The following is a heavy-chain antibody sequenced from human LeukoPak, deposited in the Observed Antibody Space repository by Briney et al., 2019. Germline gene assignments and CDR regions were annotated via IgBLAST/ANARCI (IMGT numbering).Heavy chain of an antibody. D-gene: IGHD3-16*02. CDR1: GGSISSYY. CDR3: ARRSYHYYGMDV. Sequence: SETLSLTCSVSGGSISSYYWSWIRQPPGRGLEGIGYIYYSGYTNYNPSLKSRVTISVDTSKNQFSLKLTSVTAADTAVYYCARRSYHYYGMDVWGQGTTVTVSS. V-gene: IGHV4-59*08. CDR2: IYYSGYT. J-gene: IGHJ6*02.